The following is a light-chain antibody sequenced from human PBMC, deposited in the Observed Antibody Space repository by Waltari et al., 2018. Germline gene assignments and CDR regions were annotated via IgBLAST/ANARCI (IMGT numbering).Light chain of an antibody. CDR1: QNVKSN. Sequence: EVLMTPSPATLSVSPGERATLSCRASQNVKSNVAWYQQKPGQAPSLLIYGASSRATVTPARFSGSGSGTEFNLTISSLQSEDFAVYYCQEYTTWLRGTFGQGTKVEIK. V-gene: IGKV3-15*01. J-gene: IGKJ1*01. CDR3: QEYTTWLRGT. CDR2: GAS.